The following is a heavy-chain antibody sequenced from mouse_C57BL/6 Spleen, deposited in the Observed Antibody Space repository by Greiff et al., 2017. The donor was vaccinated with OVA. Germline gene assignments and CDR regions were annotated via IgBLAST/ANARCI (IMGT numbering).Heavy chain of an antibody. CDR2: IRNKANGYTT. Sequence: EVQLVESGGGLVQPGGSLSLSCAASGFTFTDYYMSWVRQPPGKALEWLGFIRNKANGYTTEYSAYVKGRFTISRDNSQSILYLQMNALRAEDSATYYCASSGTSAYWGQGTLVTVSA. J-gene: IGHJ3*01. V-gene: IGHV7-3*01. D-gene: IGHD4-1*01. CDR3: ASSGTSAY. CDR1: GFTFTDYY.